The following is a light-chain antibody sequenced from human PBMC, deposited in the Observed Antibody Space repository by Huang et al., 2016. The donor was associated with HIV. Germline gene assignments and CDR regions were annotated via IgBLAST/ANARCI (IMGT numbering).Light chain of an antibody. CDR1: QSLRHSDGKTH. Sequence: DIVMTQTPLSLSVTPGQPASISCKSSQSLRHSDGKTHLYWYLQKPGQSPQLLIYELSNRFSGVPDRFTGSGSGTNFTLKISRVEAEDVGVYHCMQTLQSATFGQGTRVEIK. CDR3: MQTLQSAT. V-gene: IGKV2D-29*02. J-gene: IGKJ1*01. CDR2: ELS.